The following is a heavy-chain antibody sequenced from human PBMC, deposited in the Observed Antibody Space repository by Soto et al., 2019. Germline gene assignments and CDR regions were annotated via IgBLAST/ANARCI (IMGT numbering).Heavy chain of an antibody. V-gene: IGHV4-34*01. CDR2: INHSGST. CDR1: GGSFSGYY. J-gene: IGHJ5*02. CDR3: ARGSGITMVRGVITWFDP. Sequence: PSETLSLTCAVYGGSFSGYYWSWIRQPPGKGLEWIGEINHSGSTNYNPSLKSRVTISVDTSKNQFSLKLSSVTAADTAVYYCARGSGITMVRGVITWFDPWGQGTLVTVSS. D-gene: IGHD3-10*01.